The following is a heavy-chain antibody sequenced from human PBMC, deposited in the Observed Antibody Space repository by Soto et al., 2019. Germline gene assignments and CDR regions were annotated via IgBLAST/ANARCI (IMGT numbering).Heavy chain of an antibody. Sequence: SLSLSCVASGFNFDDSAVNWVRQVPGKGLEWVSGITWNSGHILYAASVKGRFTISRDNAKKSLYLALNSLRPEDTALYYCAKGRSSMIVVVMDYWGQGTPVTVSS. CDR2: ITWNSGHI. D-gene: IGHD3-22*01. V-gene: IGHV3-9*01. CDR1: GFNFDDSA. J-gene: IGHJ4*02. CDR3: AKGRSSMIVVVMDY.